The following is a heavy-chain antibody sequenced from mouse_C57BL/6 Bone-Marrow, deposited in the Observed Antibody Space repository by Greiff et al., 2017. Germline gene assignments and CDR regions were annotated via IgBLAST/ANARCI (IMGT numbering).Heavy chain of an antibody. CDR3: TRSSYYGSSYNY. D-gene: IGHD1-1*01. Sequence: VQLQQSGTVLARPGASVKMSCKTSGYPFTSYWMHWVKQRPGQGLEWIGAIYPGNSDTSYNQKFKGKAKLTAVTSASTAYMELSSLTNEDSASYYCTRSSYYGSSYNYWGQGTTLTVSS. CDR1: GYPFTSYW. CDR2: IYPGNSDT. V-gene: IGHV1-5*01. J-gene: IGHJ2*01.